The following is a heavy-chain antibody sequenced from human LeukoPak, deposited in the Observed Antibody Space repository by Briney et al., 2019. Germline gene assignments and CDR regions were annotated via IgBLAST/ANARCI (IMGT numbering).Heavy chain of an antibody. D-gene: IGHD3-22*01. V-gene: IGHV1-2*02. CDR1: GYTFTGYY. J-gene: IGHJ4*02. CDR2: INPNSGGT. CDR3: ASLRDYYDSSGYYYDDY. Sequence: ASVKVSCKASGYTFTGYYMHWVRQAPGEGLEWMGWINPNSGGTKYAQKFQGRVTMTRDTSISTAYMELSRLRSDDTAVYYCASLRDYYDSSGYYYDDYWGQGTLVTVSS.